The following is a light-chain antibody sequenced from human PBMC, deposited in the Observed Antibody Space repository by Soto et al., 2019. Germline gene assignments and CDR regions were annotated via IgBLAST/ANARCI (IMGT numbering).Light chain of an antibody. Sequence: DIQMTQSPSSLSGSVGDRVTITCRASETISNYLNWYPQKPGRAPKLLVYAASSLQSGVPSRFTGSGSGTHFTLTISGLQPADFATYYCQQSYNTPITFGQGTRLEI. V-gene: IGKV1-39*01. CDR3: QQSYNTPIT. CDR2: AAS. J-gene: IGKJ5*01. CDR1: ETISNY.